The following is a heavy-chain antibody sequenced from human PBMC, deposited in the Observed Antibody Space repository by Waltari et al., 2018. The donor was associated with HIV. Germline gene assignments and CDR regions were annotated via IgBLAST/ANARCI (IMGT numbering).Heavy chain of an antibody. CDR2: IRRATNEK. J-gene: IGHJ5*02. Sequence: LVEYGGGVVRRGESRRLKGEAQGFASGNFSLNWVRHSPLRGLEWVASIRRATNEKFYLDSVRGRFVISRDDSESSVYLQMDSVKNEDTGKYFCVRDDPGYGPIDHWGRGTLVTV. V-gene: IGHV3-21*04. D-gene: IGHD5-18*01. CDR3: VRDDPGYGPIDH. CDR1: GFASGNFS.